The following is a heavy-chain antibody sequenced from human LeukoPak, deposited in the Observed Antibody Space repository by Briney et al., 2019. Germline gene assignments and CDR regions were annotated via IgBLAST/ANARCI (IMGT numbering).Heavy chain of an antibody. CDR3: AREEGSPYCSSTSCYGGWFDP. J-gene: IGHJ5*02. D-gene: IGHD2-2*01. CDR1: GGSISSGGYS. Sequence: TSETLSLTCAVSGGSISSGGYSWSWIRQPPGKGLEWIGYIYHSGSTYYNPSLKSRVTISVDRSKNQFSLKLSSVTAADTAVYYCAREEGSPYCSSTSCYGGWFDPWGQGTLVTVSS. V-gene: IGHV4-30-2*01. CDR2: IYHSGST.